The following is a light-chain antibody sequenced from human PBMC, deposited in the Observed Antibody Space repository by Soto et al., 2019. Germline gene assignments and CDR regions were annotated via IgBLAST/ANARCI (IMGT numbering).Light chain of an antibody. Sequence: EIGMRQSPAALSVSPEERATLSCRASQSVSSNLAWYQQKPGQAPRLLIYGASTRATGIPARFSGSGSGTEFTLTISSLQSEDFAVYYCQQYNNWPWTFGQGTKVDIK. J-gene: IGKJ1*01. CDR3: QQYNNWPWT. CDR2: GAS. CDR1: QSVSSN. V-gene: IGKV3-15*01.